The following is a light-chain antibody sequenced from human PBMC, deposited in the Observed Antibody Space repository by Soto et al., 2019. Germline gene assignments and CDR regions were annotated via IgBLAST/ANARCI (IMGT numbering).Light chain of an antibody. J-gene: IGKJ2*01. V-gene: IGKV3-15*01. CDR1: QSVSSN. CDR2: GAS. CDR3: QHYNNWPPFMYT. Sequence: EIVMTQSPATLSVFPGERATLSCRASQSVSSNLAWYQQKPGQAPRLLIYGASTRATGIPARFSGSGSGTEFTLTISSLQSEDFAVYYCQHYNNWPPFMYTFGQGTKLEIK.